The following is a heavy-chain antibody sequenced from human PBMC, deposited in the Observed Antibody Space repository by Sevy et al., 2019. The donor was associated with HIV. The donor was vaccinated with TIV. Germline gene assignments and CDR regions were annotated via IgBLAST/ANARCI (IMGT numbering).Heavy chain of an antibody. J-gene: IGHJ3*02. CDR2: IIPIFGTA. V-gene: IGHV1-69*13. CDR3: ARGYTSSWGYAFDI. D-gene: IGHD6-13*01. Sequence: ASVKVSCKASGGTFSSYAINWVRQAPGQGLEWMGGIIPIFGTANYAQKFQGRVTITADESTSTAYMELGRLGSEDTAVYYCARGYTSSWGYAFDIWGQGTMVTVSS. CDR1: GGTFSSYA.